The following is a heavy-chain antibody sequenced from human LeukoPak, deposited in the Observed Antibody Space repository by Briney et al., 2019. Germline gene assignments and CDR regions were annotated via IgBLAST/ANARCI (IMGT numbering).Heavy chain of an antibody. CDR3: ARDRQQLVSLPPLYYMDV. D-gene: IGHD6-13*01. CDR1: GYTFTSYY. Sequence: ASVKVSCKASGYTFTSYYMHWVRQAPGQGLEWMGIINPSGGSTSYAQKFQGRVTMTRDMSTSTVYMELSSLRSEDTAVYYCARDRQQLVSLPPLYYMDVWGKGTTVTVSS. J-gene: IGHJ6*03. V-gene: IGHV1-46*01. CDR2: INPSGGST.